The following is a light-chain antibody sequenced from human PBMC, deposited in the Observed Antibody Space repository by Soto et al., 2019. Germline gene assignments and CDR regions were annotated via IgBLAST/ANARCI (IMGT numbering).Light chain of an antibody. Sequence: DMQLTQSHTSVSASVGDTVTISCRASQGIGGWLAWYQQKPGKAPKLLIYTAYSLQSGVQARFSGSGSGTDFTLTIRSLQPEDFATYYCKQSNSFPITFGQGTRLDIK. CDR1: QGIGGW. CDR3: KQSNSFPIT. CDR2: TAY. V-gene: IGKV1-12*01. J-gene: IGKJ5*01.